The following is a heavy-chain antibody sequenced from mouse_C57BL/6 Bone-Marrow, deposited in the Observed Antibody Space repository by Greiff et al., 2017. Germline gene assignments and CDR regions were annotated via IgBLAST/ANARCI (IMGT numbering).Heavy chain of an antibody. J-gene: IGHJ4*01. V-gene: IGHV5-15*04. CDR2: ISNLAYSI. Sequence: VKLMESGGGLVQPGGSLKLSCAASGFTFSDYGMAWVRQAPRKGPEWVAFISNLAYSIYYADTVTGRFTITRENANNTLYLEMSSLTSEDTAMYYCARRGGKAMDYWGQGTPVTVSA. CDR1: GFTFSDYG. CDR3: ARRGGKAMDY.